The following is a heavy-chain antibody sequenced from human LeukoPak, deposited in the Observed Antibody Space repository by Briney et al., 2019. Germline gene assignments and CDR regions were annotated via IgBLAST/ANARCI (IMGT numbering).Heavy chain of an antibody. CDR2: IYHSGST. V-gene: IGHV4-30-2*01. CDR1: GGSISSGGYS. Sequence: SETLSLTCAVSGGSISSGGYSWSWIRQPPGEGLEWIGYIYHSGSTYYNPSLKSRVTISVDRSKNQFSLKLSSVTAADTAVYYCARGARNWFDPWGQGTLVTVSS. J-gene: IGHJ5*02. CDR3: ARGARNWFDP. D-gene: IGHD5-12*01.